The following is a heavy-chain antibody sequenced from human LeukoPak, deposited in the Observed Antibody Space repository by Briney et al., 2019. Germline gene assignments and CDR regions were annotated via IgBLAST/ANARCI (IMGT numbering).Heavy chain of an antibody. CDR2: IIPIFGTA. D-gene: IGHD5-18*01. J-gene: IGHJ6*03. V-gene: IGHV1-69*01. CDR1: GGTFSSYA. CDR3: ARGAEEYSYGYYYYMDV. Sequence: SVKVSCKASGGTFSSYAISWVRQAPGQGLEWMGGIIPIFGTANYAQKFQGRVTITVDESTSTAYMELSSLRSEDTAVYYCARGAEEYSYGYYYYMDVWGKGTTVTVSS.